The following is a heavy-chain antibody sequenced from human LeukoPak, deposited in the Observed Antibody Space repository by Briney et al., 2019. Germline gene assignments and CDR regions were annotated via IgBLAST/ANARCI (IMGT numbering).Heavy chain of an antibody. J-gene: IGHJ6*02. D-gene: IGHD5-18*01. V-gene: IGHV3-74*01. Sequence: GGSLRLSCAASGLTFSSHWMHWVRQAPGKGLVWVSRITNDGSSTTYADSVKGRFTISRDNAKNTLYLQMNSLRAEDTAVYYCARDAVDTANAVWGQGTTVTVSS. CDR3: ARDAVDTANAV. CDR2: ITNDGSST. CDR1: GLTFSSHW.